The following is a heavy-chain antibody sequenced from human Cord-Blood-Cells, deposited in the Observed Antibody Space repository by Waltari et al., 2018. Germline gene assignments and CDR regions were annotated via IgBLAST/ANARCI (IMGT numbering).Heavy chain of an antibody. CDR2: ISGDGGST. CDR1: GFPFDDYA. D-gene: IGHD7-27*01. Sequence: EVQLVESGGGVVQPGGSLRLSCAASGFPFDDYAMHWVRQAPGKGLEWVSLISGDGGSTYYADSVKGRFTISRDNSKNSLYLQMNSLRTEDTALYYCTKDGRSGATFDYWGQGTLVTVSS. J-gene: IGHJ4*02. CDR3: TKDGRSGATFDY. V-gene: IGHV3-43*02.